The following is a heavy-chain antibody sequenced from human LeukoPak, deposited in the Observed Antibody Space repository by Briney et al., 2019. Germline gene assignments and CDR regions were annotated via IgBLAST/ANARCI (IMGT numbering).Heavy chain of an antibody. J-gene: IGHJ4*02. CDR3: AREASSWYSGGYYFDY. CDR1: GFTFSSYG. D-gene: IGHD6-13*01. Sequence: GGSLRLSCAASGFTFSSYGMHWVRQAPGKGLEWVAVIWYDGSNKYYADSVKGRFAISRDNSKNTLYLQMNSLRAEDTAVYYCAREASSWYSGGYYFDYWGQGTLVTVSS. V-gene: IGHV3-33*01. CDR2: IWYDGSNK.